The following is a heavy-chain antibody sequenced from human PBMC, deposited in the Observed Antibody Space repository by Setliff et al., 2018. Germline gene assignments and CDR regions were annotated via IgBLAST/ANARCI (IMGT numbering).Heavy chain of an antibody. CDR2: SHYLGAI. CDR3: ARLNFWSGFWYFTL. CDR1: GGSVNDYY. V-gene: IGHV4-59*02. D-gene: IGHD3-3*01. J-gene: IGHJ4*02. Sequence: SETLSLTCTVSGGSVNDYYWSWIRRPPGKGLEWIGYSHYLGAIKYTPSLKGRVSISVDTAENQVSLKVNSVTAADTGVYYCARLNFWSGFWYFTLWGQGTPVTVSS.